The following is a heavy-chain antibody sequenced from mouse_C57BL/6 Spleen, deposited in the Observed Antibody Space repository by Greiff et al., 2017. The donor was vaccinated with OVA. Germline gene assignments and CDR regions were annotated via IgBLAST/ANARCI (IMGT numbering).Heavy chain of an antibody. CDR1: GYSFTDYN. J-gene: IGHJ3*01. Sequence: EVKLQESGPELVKPGASVKISCKASGYSFTDYNMNWVKQSNGKSLECIGVINPNYGTTSYNQKFKGKATLTVDQSSSTAYMQLNSLTSEDSAVYYCAGEGLVFGSLFAYWGQGTLVTVSA. CDR3: AGEGLVFGSLFAY. V-gene: IGHV1-39*01. CDR2: INPNYGTT. D-gene: IGHD1-1*02.